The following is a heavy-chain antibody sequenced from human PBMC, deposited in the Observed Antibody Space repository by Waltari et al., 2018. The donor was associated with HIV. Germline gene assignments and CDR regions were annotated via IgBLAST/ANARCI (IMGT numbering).Heavy chain of an antibody. CDR3: ARRVVPGSTLDP. J-gene: IGHJ5*02. CDR1: GGSITSSSYF. V-gene: IGHV4-39*01. D-gene: IGHD2-15*01. Sequence: QLQLQESGPGLVKPSETLSLTCTVSGGSITSSSYFWAWIRQPPGKGLEWIGNIYSGGNTYYNPSLQSRVTMSVDRSNSQFSPRLSSVTAADTGVYYCARRVVPGSTLDPWGPGALVTVSS. CDR2: IYSGGNT.